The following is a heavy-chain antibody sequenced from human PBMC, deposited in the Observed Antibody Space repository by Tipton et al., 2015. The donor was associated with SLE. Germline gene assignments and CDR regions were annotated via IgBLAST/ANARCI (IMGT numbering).Heavy chain of an antibody. J-gene: IGHJ4*01. CDR2: IYYSGST. Sequence: TLSLTCTVSGGSISSYYWSWSRQPPGKGLEWIGYIYYSGSTNYNPSLKSRVTISVDTSKNQFSLKLSSMTAADTAVYYCARCTTEVTLDYWGQGTLVTVSS. V-gene: IGHV4-59*01. CDR3: ARCTTEVTLDY. CDR1: GGSISSYY. D-gene: IGHD2-21*02.